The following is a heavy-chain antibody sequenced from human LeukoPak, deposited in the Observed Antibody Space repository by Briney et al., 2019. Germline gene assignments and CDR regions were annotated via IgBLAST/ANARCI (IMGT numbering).Heavy chain of an antibody. Sequence: PVGSLRLSCAASGFTFRDYDMTWIRQAPGKGLEWISYISNTGSYINYPDSVRGRFTVSRDNAKNSLFLQMNSLRADDTAVYYCAVTTGLGPGGHFDYWGQGTLVIVSS. CDR2: ISNTGSYI. CDR1: GFTFRDYD. V-gene: IGHV3-11*04. J-gene: IGHJ4*02. CDR3: AVTTGLGPGGHFDY. D-gene: IGHD3/OR15-3a*01.